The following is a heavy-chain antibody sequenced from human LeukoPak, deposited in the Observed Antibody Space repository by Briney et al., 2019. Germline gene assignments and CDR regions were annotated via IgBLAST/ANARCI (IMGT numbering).Heavy chain of an antibody. V-gene: IGHV3-23*01. D-gene: IGHD6-13*01. CDR1: GFTFSSYA. Sequence: PGGSLRLSCAASGFTFSSYAMSWVRQAPGKGLEWVSGISSSGGTTYYADSVKGRFTISRDNSKNTLYLQMNSLRAEDTAIYYCATRGSNWWFDSWGQGALVTVSS. J-gene: IGHJ5*01. CDR3: ATRGSNWWFDS. CDR2: ISSSGGTT.